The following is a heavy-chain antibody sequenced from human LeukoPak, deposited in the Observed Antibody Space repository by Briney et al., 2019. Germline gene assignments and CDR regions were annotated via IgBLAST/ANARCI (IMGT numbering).Heavy chain of an antibody. V-gene: IGHV3-7*01. CDR3: ARAPQQLVGVNYYYYGMDV. Sequence: GGSLRLSCAASGFTFSSYWMSWVRQAPGKGLEWVANIKQDGSEKYYVDSVKGRFTISRDNAKNSLYLQMNSLRAEDTAVYYCARAPQQLVGVNYYYYGMDVWGQGTTVTVSS. CDR1: GFTFSSYW. CDR2: IKQDGSEK. D-gene: IGHD6-13*01. J-gene: IGHJ6*02.